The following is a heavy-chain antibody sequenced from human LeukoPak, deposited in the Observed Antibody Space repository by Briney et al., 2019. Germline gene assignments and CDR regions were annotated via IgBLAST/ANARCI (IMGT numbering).Heavy chain of an antibody. Sequence: ASVSVSCKASVYTFTSYGISWVRQAPGQGLEWMGWISGYNGNTNYAQKLQGRVTMTTDTSTSTAYMELRSLISDDTAIYYCARQVDTTMALPDYWGQGTLVTVSS. D-gene: IGHD5-18*01. CDR2: ISGYNGNT. CDR3: ARQVDTTMALPDY. V-gene: IGHV1-18*01. CDR1: VYTFTSYG. J-gene: IGHJ4*02.